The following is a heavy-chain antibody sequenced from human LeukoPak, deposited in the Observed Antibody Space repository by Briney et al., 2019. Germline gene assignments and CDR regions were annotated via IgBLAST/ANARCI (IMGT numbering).Heavy chain of an antibody. V-gene: IGHV1-69*13. CDR1: GGTFSSYA. CDR3: ARVRHYDLNWFDP. J-gene: IGHJ5*02. CDR2: IILIFGTA. D-gene: IGHD3-3*01. Sequence: ASVKLSCKASGGTFSSYAISWVRQAPGQGLEWMGGIILIFGTANYVQKFQGRVTITADESTSTAYMELSSLRSEDTAVYYCARVRHYDLNWFDPWGQGTLVTVSS.